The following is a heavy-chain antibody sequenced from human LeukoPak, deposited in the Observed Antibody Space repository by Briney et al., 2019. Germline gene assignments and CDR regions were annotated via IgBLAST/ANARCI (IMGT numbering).Heavy chain of an antibody. Sequence: PGGSLRLSCAASGFTFSSYSMNWVRQAPGKGLEWVSSISSSSSYIYYADSVKGRFTISRANAKNSLYLQMNSLRAEDTAVYYCARSGPTYGSGSYVHVYWGQGTLVTVSS. J-gene: IGHJ4*02. CDR3: ARSGPTYGSGSYVHVY. CDR2: ISSSSSYI. D-gene: IGHD3-10*01. CDR1: GFTFSSYS. V-gene: IGHV3-21*01.